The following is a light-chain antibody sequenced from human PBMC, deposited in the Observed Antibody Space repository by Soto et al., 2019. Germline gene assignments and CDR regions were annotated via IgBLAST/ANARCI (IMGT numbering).Light chain of an antibody. CDR1: QSVSSN. Sequence: ENVVTQSWATLSVSPGERATLSCRASQSVSSNLAWYKQKPGQAPRLLIYDASNRATGIPDRFSGSGSGTDFTLTIRRLEPEEFTVSDLPLYRRPSGQGTMLDIK. J-gene: IGKJ1*01. V-gene: IGKV3D-20*02. CDR2: DAS. CDR3: PLYRRP.